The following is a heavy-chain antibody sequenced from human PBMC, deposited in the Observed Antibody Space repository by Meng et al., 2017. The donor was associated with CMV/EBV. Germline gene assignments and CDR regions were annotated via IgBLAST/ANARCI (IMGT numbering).Heavy chain of an antibody. CDR3: AKVCSSTSCYTGDYYYYGMDV. J-gene: IGHJ6*02. CDR1: GFTFSSYG. D-gene: IGHD2-2*02. V-gene: IGHV3-30*02. Sequence: GESPKISCAASGFTFSSYGMHWVRQAPGKGLEWVAFIRYDGSNKYYADSVKGRFTISRDNSKNTLYLQMNSLRAEDTAVYYCAKVCSSTSCYTGDYYYYGMDVWGQGTTVTVSS. CDR2: IRYDGSNK.